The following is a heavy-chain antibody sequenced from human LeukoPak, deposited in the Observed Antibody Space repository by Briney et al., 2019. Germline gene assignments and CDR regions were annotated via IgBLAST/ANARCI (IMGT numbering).Heavy chain of an antibody. CDR1: GGSISSYY. Sequence: SETLFLTCTVSGGSISSYYWSWIRQPAGKGLEWIGRIYTSGSTNYNSSLKSRVTMSVDTSKNQFSLKLSSVTAADTAVYYCARDRGGGYDFWSGYSPNDAFDIWGQGTMVTVSS. CDR3: ARDRGGGYDFWSGYSPNDAFDI. V-gene: IGHV4-4*07. D-gene: IGHD3-3*01. CDR2: IYTSGST. J-gene: IGHJ3*02.